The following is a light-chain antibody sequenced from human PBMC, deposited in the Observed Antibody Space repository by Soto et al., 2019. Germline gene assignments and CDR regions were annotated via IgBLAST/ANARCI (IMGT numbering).Light chain of an antibody. CDR3: CSYAGSSTFVV. V-gene: IGLV2-23*03. J-gene: IGLJ3*02. Sequence: QSALTQPASVSGSPGQSITISCTGTSSDVGSYNLVSWYPQHPGKAPKHMIYGGSKRPSGVSNRFSGSKSGNTASLTISGLQAGYEANYYCCSYAGSSTFVVFGGGTKLTVL. CDR2: GGS. CDR1: SSDVGSYNL.